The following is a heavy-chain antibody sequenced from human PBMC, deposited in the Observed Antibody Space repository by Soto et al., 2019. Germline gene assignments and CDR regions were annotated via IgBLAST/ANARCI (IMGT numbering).Heavy chain of an antibody. Sequence: GGSLRLSCAASGCTFSNYAMIWVRQAPGKGLEWVSAISGSGDSTHYADSVKGRFTISRDNSKNTLYLQMNSLRAEDTAVYYCAKDPGYYDFWSGYSDYWGQGTLVTVSS. J-gene: IGHJ4*02. D-gene: IGHD3-3*01. V-gene: IGHV3-23*01. CDR2: ISGSGDST. CDR3: AKDPGYYDFWSGYSDY. CDR1: GCTFSNYA.